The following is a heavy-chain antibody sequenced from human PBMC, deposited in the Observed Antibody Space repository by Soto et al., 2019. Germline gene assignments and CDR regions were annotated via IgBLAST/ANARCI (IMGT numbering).Heavy chain of an antibody. D-gene: IGHD2-8*02. V-gene: IGHV4-30-2*01. CDR3: ARDKITGLFDY. CDR1: GDTISTGGYT. Sequence: PSETLSLTCDVSGDTISTGGYTWAWIRQPPGKALEWIGHTYHSVSTNYNPSLKSRVTISVDTSKNHFSLKLTSVTAADTAVYYCARDKITGLFDYWGQGTLVTVSS. J-gene: IGHJ4*02. CDR2: TYHSVST.